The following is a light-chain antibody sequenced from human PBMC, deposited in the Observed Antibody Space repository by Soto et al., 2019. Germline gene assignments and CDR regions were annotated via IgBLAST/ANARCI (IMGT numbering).Light chain of an antibody. CDR1: QSVSSSY. CDR3: QQYGSSPVT. J-gene: IGKJ3*01. CDR2: GAS. Sequence: EIVLTQSPGTLSLSPGERATLSCRASQSVSSSYLAWYQQKPGQAPRLLIYGASSRATGITDRFSGSGSGTDVTLTISRLEPEDFAVYYCQQYGSSPVTFGPGTKVDIK. V-gene: IGKV3-20*01.